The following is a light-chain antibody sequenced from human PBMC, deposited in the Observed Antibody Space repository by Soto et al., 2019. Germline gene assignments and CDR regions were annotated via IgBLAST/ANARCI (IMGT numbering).Light chain of an antibody. Sequence: DIQMTQSPSALSASVGDRVFITSRASQSINKWLAWYQQKPGKAPKLLIYDASTLESGVSSRFSGSGSRTEFTLAIIILQPDDVVTYYCQQYSAYYTFGSGTTVDS. CDR2: DAS. CDR3: QQYSAYYT. J-gene: IGKJ3*01. V-gene: IGKV1-5*01. CDR1: QSINKW.